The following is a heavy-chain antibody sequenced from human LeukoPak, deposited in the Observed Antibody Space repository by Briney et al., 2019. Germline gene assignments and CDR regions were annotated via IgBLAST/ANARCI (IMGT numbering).Heavy chain of an antibody. V-gene: IGHV3-48*02. CDR3: ARAVTVVTRGGLVFDY. D-gene: IGHD2-21*02. Sequence: GGSLRLSCAASGFTFSGYSMNWVRQAPGKGLEWVSYISSSSNTIYYADSVKGRFTISRDNAMNSLFLQMNSLRDEGTSVYYCARAVTVVTRGGLVFDYWGQGTLVTVSS. CDR1: GFTFSGYS. J-gene: IGHJ4*02. CDR2: ISSSSNTI.